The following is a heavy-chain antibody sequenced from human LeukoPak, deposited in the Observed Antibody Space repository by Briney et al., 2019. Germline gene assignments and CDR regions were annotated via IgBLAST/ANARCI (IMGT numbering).Heavy chain of an antibody. J-gene: IGHJ4*02. D-gene: IGHD1-7*01. Sequence: GGSLRLSCAASGFTFSSYNMNWVRQAPGKGLEWLSYISSSGSTFSYADSVKGRFTISRDNAQNSLYLHMNSLRAEDAAVYYCASRITGTSVNCWGQGTLVTVSS. CDR3: ASRITGTSVNC. V-gene: IGHV3-48*01. CDR1: GFTFSSYN. CDR2: ISSSGSTF.